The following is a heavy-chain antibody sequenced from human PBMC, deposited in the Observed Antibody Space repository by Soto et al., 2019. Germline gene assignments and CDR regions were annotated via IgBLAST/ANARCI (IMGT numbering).Heavy chain of an antibody. J-gene: IGHJ4*02. V-gene: IGHV3-33*01. Sequence: GGSLRLSCAASGFTLSSYGMQWVRQAPGKELEWVAVIWYDGSNKYYADSVKGRFTISRDNSKNTLYLQMNSLRAEDTAVYYCARYGYYDFGSGYFVYWCQGPLVTVS. CDR1: GFTLSSYG. D-gene: IGHD3-3*01. CDR3: ARYGYYDFGSGYFVY. CDR2: IWYDGSNK.